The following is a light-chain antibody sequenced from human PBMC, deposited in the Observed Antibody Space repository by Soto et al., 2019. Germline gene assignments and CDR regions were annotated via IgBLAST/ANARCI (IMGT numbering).Light chain of an antibody. J-gene: IGKJ2*01. V-gene: IGKV1-5*01. CDR2: DAS. CDR3: QQYDTYSRT. CDR1: QSISNW. Sequence: DIQMTQSPSTLSASVGDRVTITCRASQSISNWLAWYQQRPGKAPKLLIYDASSLQSGVPSSFSGGRSGTEFTLTIISLQADDFATYYCQQYDTYSRTFGQGTKLEI.